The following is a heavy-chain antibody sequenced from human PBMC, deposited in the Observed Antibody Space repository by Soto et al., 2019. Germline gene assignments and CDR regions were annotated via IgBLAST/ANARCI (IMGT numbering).Heavy chain of an antibody. CDR3: ARDREVYAIYYYYYYMDV. CDR2: ISSSSSYT. CDR1: GFTFSDYY. Sequence: GGSLRLSCAASGFTFSDYYMSWIRQAPGKGLEWVSYISSSSSYTNYADSVKGRFTISRDNAKNSLYLQMNSLRAEDTAVYYCARDREVYAIYYYYYYMDVWGKGTTVTVSS. D-gene: IGHD2-8*01. V-gene: IGHV3-11*06. J-gene: IGHJ6*03.